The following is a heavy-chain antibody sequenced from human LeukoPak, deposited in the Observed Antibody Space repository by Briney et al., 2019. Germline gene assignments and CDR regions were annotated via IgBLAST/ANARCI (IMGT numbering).Heavy chain of an antibody. CDR3: AKASWVSNADAVL. D-gene: IGHD1-1*01. CDR1: GGSISSSSYY. J-gene: IGHJ4*02. CDR2: IYYSGST. Sequence: PSETLSLTCTVSGGSISSSSYYWGWIRQPPGKGLEWIGSIYYSGSTYYNPSLKSRVTISVDTSKNQFSLKLSSVTAADTAVYYCAKASWVSNADAVLWGQGTVVTVS. V-gene: IGHV4-39*07.